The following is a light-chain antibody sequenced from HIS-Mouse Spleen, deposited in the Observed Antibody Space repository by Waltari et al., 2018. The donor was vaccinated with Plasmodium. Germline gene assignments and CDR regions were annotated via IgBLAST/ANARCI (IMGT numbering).Light chain of an antibody. CDR1: QSVSSN. V-gene: IGKV3-15*01. J-gene: IGKJ1*01. CDR2: GAS. Sequence: ELVITQSPATLSVSPGDSATLSCRASQSVSSNVAWYQQKPGQAPRLLIYGASTRATGIPARFSGSGSGTEFTLTISSLQSEDFAVYYCQQYNNWPWTFGQGTKVEIK. CDR3: QQYNNWPWT.